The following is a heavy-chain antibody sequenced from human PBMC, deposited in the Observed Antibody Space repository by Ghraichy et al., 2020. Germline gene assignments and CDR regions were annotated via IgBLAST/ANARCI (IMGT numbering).Heavy chain of an antibody. Sequence: GESLNISCAASGFTFSSYGMHWVRQAPGKGLEWVAVIWYDGSNKYYADSVKGRFTIFRDNSKNTLYLQMNSLRAEDTAVYYCARDQMDYTIFGVVIYYFDYWGQGTLVTVSS. CDR3: ARDQMDYTIFGVVIYYFDY. CDR1: GFTFSSYG. D-gene: IGHD3-3*01. CDR2: IWYDGSNK. J-gene: IGHJ4*02. V-gene: IGHV3-33*01.